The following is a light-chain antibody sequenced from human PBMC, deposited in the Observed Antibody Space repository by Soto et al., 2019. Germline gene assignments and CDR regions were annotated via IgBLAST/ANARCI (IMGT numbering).Light chain of an antibody. CDR1: QTIDSW. J-gene: IGKJ1*01. CDR3: QQYHIYSGT. CDR2: KAS. Sequence: DIQITQSPSTLSASVGDRVTITCRASQTIDSWLAWYQQRPGKTPNILIYKASTLESGVPSRFRGSGSGTEFTLTINSLQPDDFATYYCQQYHIYSGTFGQGTKVDIK. V-gene: IGKV1-5*03.